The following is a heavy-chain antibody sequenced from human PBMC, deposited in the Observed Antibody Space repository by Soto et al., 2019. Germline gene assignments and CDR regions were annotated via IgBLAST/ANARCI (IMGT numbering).Heavy chain of an antibody. CDR1: GGSISSYY. J-gene: IGHJ4*02. CDR2: IYYSGST. V-gene: IGHV4-59*01. D-gene: IGHD3-16*01. CDR3: AVASGGDYYFDY. Sequence: SETLSLTCTVSGGSISSYYWSWIRQPPGKGLEWIGYIYYSGSTNYNPSLKSRVTISVDTSKNQFSLKLSSVTAADTAVYYCAVASGGDYYFDYWGQGTLVTVSS.